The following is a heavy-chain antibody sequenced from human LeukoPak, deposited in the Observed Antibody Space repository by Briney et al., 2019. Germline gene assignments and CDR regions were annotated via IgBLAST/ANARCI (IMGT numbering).Heavy chain of an antibody. V-gene: IGHV1-2*02. D-gene: IGHD3-16*01. CDR2: INPNSGDA. CDR3: ARVIWGAVAFDI. CDR1: GYTFSGHY. Sequence: ASVKVSCKTSGYTFSGHYMHWVRQAPRQGLEWMGWINPNSGDANYAQNFQGRVTMTRDTSLSTAYMDLSRLRSDDTAVYYCARVIWGAVAFDIWGQGTMVIVSS. J-gene: IGHJ3*02.